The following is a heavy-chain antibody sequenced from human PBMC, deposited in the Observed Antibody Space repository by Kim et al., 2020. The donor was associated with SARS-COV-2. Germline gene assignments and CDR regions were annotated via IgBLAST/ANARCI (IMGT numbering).Heavy chain of an antibody. D-gene: IGHD4-17*01. CDR1: GGSVSSGSYY. CDR2: IYYSGST. CDR3: ARAPGGTVTRYYYYGMDV. V-gene: IGHV4-61*01. J-gene: IGHJ6*02. Sequence: SETLSLTCTVSGGSVSSGSYYWSWIRQPPGKGLEWIGYIYYSGSTNYNPSLKSRVTISVDTSKNQFSLKLSSVTAADTAVYYCARAPGGTVTRYYYYGMDVWGQGTTVTVSS.